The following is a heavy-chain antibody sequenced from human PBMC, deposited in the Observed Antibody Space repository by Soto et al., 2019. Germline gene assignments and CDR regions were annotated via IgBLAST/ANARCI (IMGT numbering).Heavy chain of an antibody. D-gene: IGHD3-10*01. Sequence: ASVKVSCKASGYTFTSYDINWVRQATGQGLEWMGWMNPNSGNTGYAQKFQGRVTMTRNTSIGTAYMELSSLRSEDTAVYYCLITMVRGVMGYFDYWGQGTLVTVSS. CDR2: MNPNSGNT. V-gene: IGHV1-8*01. CDR1: GYTFTSYD. J-gene: IGHJ4*02. CDR3: LITMVRGVMGYFDY.